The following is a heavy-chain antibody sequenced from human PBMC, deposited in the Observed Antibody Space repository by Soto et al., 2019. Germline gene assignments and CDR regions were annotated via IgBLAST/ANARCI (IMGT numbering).Heavy chain of an antibody. CDR1: GGTFSSYA. CDR2: IIPIFGTA. V-gene: IGHV1-69*13. D-gene: IGHD5-18*01. CDR3: ARVSTAQTQYYGMDV. J-gene: IGHJ6*02. Sequence: GASVKVSCKASGGTFSSYAISWVRQAPGQGLEWMGGIIPIFGTANYAQKFQGRVTITADESTSTAYMELSSLRSEDTAVYYCARVSTAQTQYYGMDVWGQGTTVTVYS.